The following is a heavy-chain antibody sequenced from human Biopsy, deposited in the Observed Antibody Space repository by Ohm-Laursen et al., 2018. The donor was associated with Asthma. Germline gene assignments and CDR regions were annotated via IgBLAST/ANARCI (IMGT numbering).Heavy chain of an antibody. Sequence: SETLSLTCIVSGGSISSYYWSWIRQPPGKGLEWIGYIYYSGSTNYNPSLKSRVTISVDTSKNQFSLKLSSVTAADTAVYYCASGGIAVAGPSHYYYYYGMDVWGQGTTVTVSS. D-gene: IGHD6-19*01. CDR2: IYYSGST. CDR3: ASGGIAVAGPSHYYYYYGMDV. CDR1: GGSISSYY. V-gene: IGHV4-59*01. J-gene: IGHJ6*02.